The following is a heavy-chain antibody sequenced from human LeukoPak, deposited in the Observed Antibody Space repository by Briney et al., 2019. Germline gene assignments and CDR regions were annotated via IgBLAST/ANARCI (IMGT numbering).Heavy chain of an antibody. CDR1: GFTFDDYA. CDR3: AKEGALVGATHFHY. D-gene: IGHD1-26*01. J-gene: IGHJ4*02. CDR2: ISGGGDYT. Sequence: GGSLRLSCAASGFTFDDYAMHWVRQAPGKGLEWVSTISGGGDYTFYGDSVTGRFTISRDNSKNTLYLQMNSLRAEDTAVYFCAKEGALVGATHFHYWGQGTLVTVSS. V-gene: IGHV3-23*02.